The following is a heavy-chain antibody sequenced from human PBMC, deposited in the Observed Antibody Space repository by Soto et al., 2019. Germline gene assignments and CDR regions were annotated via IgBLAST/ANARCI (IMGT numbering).Heavy chain of an antibody. V-gene: IGHV1-3*01. Sequence: ASVKVSCKASGYTFTSYAMHWVRQAPGQRLEWMGWINAGNGNTKYSQKFKGRVTITRDTSASTAYMELSSLRSEDTAVYYFARGQLYDFWSGYFRRPYYFDYWGQGTLVTVSS. CDR3: ARGQLYDFWSGYFRRPYYFDY. J-gene: IGHJ4*02. CDR1: GYTFTSYA. D-gene: IGHD3-3*01. CDR2: INAGNGNT.